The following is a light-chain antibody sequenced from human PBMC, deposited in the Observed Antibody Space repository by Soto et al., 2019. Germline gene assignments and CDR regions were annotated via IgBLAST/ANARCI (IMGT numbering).Light chain of an antibody. CDR2: QTS. CDR1: QYINTR. CDR3: NQRQSWPRT. J-gene: IGKJ1*01. V-gene: IGKV3-11*01. Sequence: EIVLTQSPAILSSFPGDRVTLSCRASQYINTRLAWYQHRPGQSPRLLIYQTSLRAAGIQARFSASGSGTDLTLTISDVQPEDFALYYCNQRQSWPRTFGQGTKVDIK.